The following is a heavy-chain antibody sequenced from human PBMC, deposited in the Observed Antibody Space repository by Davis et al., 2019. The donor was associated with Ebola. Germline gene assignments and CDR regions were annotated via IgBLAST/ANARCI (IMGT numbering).Heavy chain of an antibody. CDR3: AREKVVVVVAATNDYYYYGMDV. V-gene: IGHV1-46*03. J-gene: IGHJ6*02. Sequence: ASVKVSCKASGYTFTSYYMHWVRQAPGQGLEWMGIINPSGGSTSYAQKFQGRVTMTRDTSTSTVYMELSSLRSEDTAVYYCAREKVVVVVAATNDYYYYGMDVWGQGTTATVSS. D-gene: IGHD2-15*01. CDR2: INPSGGST. CDR1: GYTFTSYY.